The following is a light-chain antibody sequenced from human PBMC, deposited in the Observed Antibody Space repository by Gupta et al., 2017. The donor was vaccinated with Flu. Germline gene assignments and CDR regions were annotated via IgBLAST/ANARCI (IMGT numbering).Light chain of an antibody. CDR2: DDS. V-gene: IGLV3-21*02. Sequence: GQAPMLLVFDDSDRPSGIPARFSGSKSGNTATLTISSVEAGDEADYYCQVWFGRGDPAVVFGGGTKLTVL. J-gene: IGLJ2*01. CDR3: QVWFGRGDPAVV.